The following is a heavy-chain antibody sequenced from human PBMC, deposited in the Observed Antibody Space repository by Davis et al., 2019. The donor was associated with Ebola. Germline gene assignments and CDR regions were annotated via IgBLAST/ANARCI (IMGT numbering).Heavy chain of an antibody. Sequence: GESLKISCAASGFTFSSYAMHWVRQAPGKGLEWVAVISYDGSNKYYADSVKGRFTISRDNAKNSLYLQMNSLRAEDTAVYYCARERSMDVWGKGTTVTVSS. CDR1: GFTFSSYA. V-gene: IGHV3-30-3*01. J-gene: IGHJ6*03. CDR2: ISYDGSNK. CDR3: ARERSMDV.